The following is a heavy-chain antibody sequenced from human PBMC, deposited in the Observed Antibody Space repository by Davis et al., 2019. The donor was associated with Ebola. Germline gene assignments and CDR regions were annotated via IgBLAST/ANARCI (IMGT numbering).Heavy chain of an antibody. V-gene: IGHV3-48*04. CDR2: ISSSSSTI. CDR3: ARDGDYGDVEGFDY. D-gene: IGHD4-17*01. CDR1: GFTFSSYS. J-gene: IGHJ4*02. Sequence: GESLKISCAASGFTFSSYSMNWVRQAPGKGLEWVSYISSSSSTIYYADSVKGRFTISRDNAKNSLYLQMNSLRAEDTAVYYCARDGDYGDVEGFDYWGQGSLVTVSS.